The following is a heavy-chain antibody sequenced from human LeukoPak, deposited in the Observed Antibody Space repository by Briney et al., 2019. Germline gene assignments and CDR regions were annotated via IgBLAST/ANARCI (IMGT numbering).Heavy chain of an antibody. V-gene: IGHV4-34*01. D-gene: IGHD3-22*01. Sequence: SETLSLTCAVYGGSFSGYYWSWIRQPPGKGLEWIGEINHSGSTNYNPSLKSRVTISVDTSKNQFSLKLSSVTAADTAVYYCARGQPFYYDSSGYHYWGQGTLVTVSS. J-gene: IGHJ4*02. CDR3: ARGQPFYYDSSGYHY. CDR1: GGSFSGYY. CDR2: INHSGST.